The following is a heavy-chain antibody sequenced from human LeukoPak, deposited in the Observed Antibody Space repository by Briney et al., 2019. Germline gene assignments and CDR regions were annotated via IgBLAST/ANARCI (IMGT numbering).Heavy chain of an antibody. V-gene: IGHV3-30*02. CDR2: IKYDGSKT. D-gene: IGHD3-3*01. CDR3: AKATIFTVDPFDY. CDR1: GMTFDAHG. J-gene: IGHJ4*02. Sequence: GGSLRLSCLVSGMTFDAHGKLWVRQPPGKGLEWLAFIKYDGSKTEYEDSVKGRFTVSRDNSKNTLYLELNSLRAEDTAVYYCAKATIFTVDPFDYWGQGPLVTVSS.